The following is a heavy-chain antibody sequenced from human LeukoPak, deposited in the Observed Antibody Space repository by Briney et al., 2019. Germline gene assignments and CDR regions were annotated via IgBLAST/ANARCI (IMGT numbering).Heavy chain of an antibody. Sequence: SETLSLTCAVYGGSFSGYYWSWIRQPPGKGLEWIGEIYHSGSTNYNPSLKSRVTISVDKSKNQFSLKLSSVTAADTAVYYCAREGHCSSTSCYEYYFDYWGQGTLVTVSS. CDR2: IYHSGST. D-gene: IGHD2-2*01. V-gene: IGHV4-34*01. J-gene: IGHJ4*02. CDR1: GGSFSGYY. CDR3: AREGHCSSTSCYEYYFDY.